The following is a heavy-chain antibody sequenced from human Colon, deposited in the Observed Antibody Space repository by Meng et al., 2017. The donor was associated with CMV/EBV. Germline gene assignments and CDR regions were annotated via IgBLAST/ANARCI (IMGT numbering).Heavy chain of an antibody. CDR2: IKEDGSEK. Sequence: GGSLRLSCGVSGFTFNTYWMSWVRQAPGKGLEWVANIKEDGSEKNYADGVKGRFTISRDNAKNSLFLHMNGLSDEDTGVYHCTRGQGILYAWGQGTLVTVSS. D-gene: IGHD2-8*01. J-gene: IGHJ5*02. V-gene: IGHV3-7*01. CDR1: GFTFNTYW. CDR3: TRGQGILYA.